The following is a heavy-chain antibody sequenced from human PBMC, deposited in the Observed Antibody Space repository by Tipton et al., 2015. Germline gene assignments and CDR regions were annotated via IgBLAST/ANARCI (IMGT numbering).Heavy chain of an antibody. CDR1: GGSITTTRHY. V-gene: IGHV4-61*02. CDR2: IDGSGST. D-gene: IGHD2-21*01. Sequence: TLSLTCTVSGGSITTTRHYWNWIRQPAGKGLEWIGRIDGSGSTNYNPPLESRVTISLDTSTNQFSRKLTSVTAADTAVYYCARHRFSYPLESDYWGPGTLVTVSS. J-gene: IGHJ4*02. CDR3: ARHRFSYPLESDY.